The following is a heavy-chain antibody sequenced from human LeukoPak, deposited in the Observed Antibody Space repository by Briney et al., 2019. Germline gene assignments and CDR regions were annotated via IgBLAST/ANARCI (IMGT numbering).Heavy chain of an antibody. V-gene: IGHV4-34*12. CDR2: IIDTGST. Sequence: SETLSLTCVVYGESFSGYYWTWIRQPPGKGLEWIGEIIDTGSTKYNSSLKSRVTISVDTSKNEFSLNLTSVTAADTAIYYCARGLTSGYPPIPFDYWGQGTLVTVSS. CDR1: GESFSGYY. CDR3: ARGLTSGYPPIPFDY. D-gene: IGHD3-3*01. J-gene: IGHJ4*02.